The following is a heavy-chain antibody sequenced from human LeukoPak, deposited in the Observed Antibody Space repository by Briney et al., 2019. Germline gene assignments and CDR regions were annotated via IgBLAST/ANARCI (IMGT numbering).Heavy chain of an antibody. J-gene: IGHJ4*02. D-gene: IGHD2-15*01. Sequence: PGGALRLSCAASGFTFSSYDMTWVRQAPGKGLEWVSSISSSSSYIYYADSVKGRFTISRDNAKNSLYLQMNSLRAEDTAVYYCARARDLPSSPPADYFDYWGQGTLVTVSS. V-gene: IGHV3-21*01. CDR2: ISSSSSYI. CDR1: GFTFSSYD. CDR3: ARARDLPSSPPADYFDY.